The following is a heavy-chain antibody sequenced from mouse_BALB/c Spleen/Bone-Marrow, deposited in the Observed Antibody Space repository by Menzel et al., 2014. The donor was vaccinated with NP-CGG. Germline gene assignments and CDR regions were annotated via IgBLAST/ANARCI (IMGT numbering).Heavy chain of an antibody. V-gene: IGHV14-3*02. CDR2: IDPANGNT. CDR1: GFNIKDTY. J-gene: IGHJ2*01. CDR3: ARHYYGSSYFDY. D-gene: IGHD1-1*01. Sequence: EVQGVESGAELVKPGASVKLSCTASGFNIKDTYMHWVKQRPEQGLEWIGRIDPANGNTKYDPKFQGKATITADTSSNTAYLQLSSLTSEDTAVYYCARHYYGSSYFDYWGQGTTLTVSS.